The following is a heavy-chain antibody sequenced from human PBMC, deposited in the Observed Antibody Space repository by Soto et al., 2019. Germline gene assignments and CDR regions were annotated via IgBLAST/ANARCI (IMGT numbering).Heavy chain of an antibody. V-gene: IGHV4-30-2*01. CDR2: IYHSWST. D-gene: IGHD6-19*01. CDR3: ARDRAAVAGYYYYHGMEV. Sequence: TRSXTGSMAVCSIRSGVYSCFLVRHPQGKGLEFIGYIYHSWSTYYNPSLKSRVTISVAKSKKKSSLKLSYVTAAETAVYYCARDRAAVAGYYYYHGMEVWGPGTTVTV. CDR1: VCSIRSGVYS. J-gene: IGHJ6*01.